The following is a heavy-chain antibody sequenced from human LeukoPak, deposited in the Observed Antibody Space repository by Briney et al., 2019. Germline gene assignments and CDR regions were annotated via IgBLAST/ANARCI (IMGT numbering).Heavy chain of an antibody. V-gene: IGHV4-59*01. CDR3: ARDVRGAKWFGEYAFDI. Sequence: SETLSLTCTVSGGSISSNYWNWIRQRQGQGLEWIGYIYYSGGTNYNPSLKSRVTISVDTSKNQFSLKLRSVTAAETAVYYCARDVRGAKWFGEYAFDIWGQGTMVTVSS. CDR1: GGSISSNY. J-gene: IGHJ3*02. CDR2: IYYSGGT. D-gene: IGHD3-10*01.